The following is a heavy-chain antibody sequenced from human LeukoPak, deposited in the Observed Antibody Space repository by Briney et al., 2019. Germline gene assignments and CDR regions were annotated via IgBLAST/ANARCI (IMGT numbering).Heavy chain of an antibody. CDR1: EYTFTGYY. D-gene: IGHD4-11*01. J-gene: IGHJ4*02. Sequence: ASVKVSCKASEYTFTGYYMHWVRQAPGQGLEWMGWINPNSGGTNYAQKFQGRVTMTRDTSISTAYMELSRLRSDDTAVYYCALYSNYDPYFGYWGQGTLVTVSS. CDR2: INPNSGGT. CDR3: ALYSNYDPYFGY. V-gene: IGHV1-2*02.